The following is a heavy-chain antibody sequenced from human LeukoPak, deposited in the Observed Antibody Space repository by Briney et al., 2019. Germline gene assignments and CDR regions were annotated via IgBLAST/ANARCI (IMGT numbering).Heavy chain of an antibody. CDR2: IKQDGSER. Sequence: GGSLRLSCEASGFSMSVYWMSWARQAPGKGLEWVGNIKQDGSERSYVDSVKGRFTISRDNAKKSLYLQMNSLRAEDTAVYYCARDWGAYYHFFDYWGQGTLVTVSS. D-gene: IGHD3-22*01. CDR3: ARDWGAYYHFFDY. J-gene: IGHJ4*02. CDR1: GFSMSVYW. V-gene: IGHV3-7*01.